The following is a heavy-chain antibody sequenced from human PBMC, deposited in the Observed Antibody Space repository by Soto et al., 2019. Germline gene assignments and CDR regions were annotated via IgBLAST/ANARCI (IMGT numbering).Heavy chain of an antibody. CDR1: GYNFTTFW. J-gene: IGHJ4*02. V-gene: IGHV5-51*01. CDR3: ARLGFPGAIYFDS. Sequence: GESLKISCKGSGYNFTTFWIGWVRQMPGKGLEWMGIIYPGDSETKYSPGFEGQVTISADRSTNTAYLQWRSLRASGTAMYYCARLGFPGAIYFDSWGLGTLVTVS. CDR2: IYPGDSET.